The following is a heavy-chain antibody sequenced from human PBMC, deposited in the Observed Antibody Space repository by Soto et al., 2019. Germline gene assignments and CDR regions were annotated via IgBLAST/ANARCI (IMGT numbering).Heavy chain of an antibody. CDR2: ISGSGGST. J-gene: IGHJ6*02. D-gene: IGHD3-3*01. CDR3: AKESWYDFPRAYYYYGMDV. V-gene: IGHV3-23*01. CDR1: GFTFSSYA. Sequence: HPGGSLRLSCAASGFTFSSYAMSWVRQAPGKGLEWVSAISGSGGSTYYADSVKGRFTISRDNSKNTLYLQMNSLRAEDTAVYYCAKESWYDFPRAYYYYGMDVWGQGTTVTVSS.